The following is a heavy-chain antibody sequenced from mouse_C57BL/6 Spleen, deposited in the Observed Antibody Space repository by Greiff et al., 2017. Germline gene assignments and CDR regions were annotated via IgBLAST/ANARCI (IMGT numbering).Heavy chain of an antibody. V-gene: IGHV1-69*01. CDR2: IHPSDSYT. J-gene: IGHJ3*01. CDR1: GYTFTSYW. D-gene: IGHD1-1*02. Sequence: VQLQQPGAELVMPGASVKLSCKASGYTFTSYWMHWVKQRPGQSLEWIGKIHPSDSYTNYNQKFKGKSTLTVDKSSSTAYMQLSSLTSEDSAVYYCARRVSGGRHWFAYWGQGTLVTVSA. CDR3: ARRVSGGRHWFAY.